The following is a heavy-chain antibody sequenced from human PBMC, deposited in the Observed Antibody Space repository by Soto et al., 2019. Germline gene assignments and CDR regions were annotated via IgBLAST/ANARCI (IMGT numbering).Heavy chain of an antibody. CDR1: GGCISNAAYS. J-gene: IGHJ4*02. CDR2: IYPSGMP. CDR3: ARERGGYGLFDS. D-gene: IGHD5-18*01. Sequence: SETLSLTCTVSGGCISNAAYSWSWILQPPGKGLEWIGYIYPSGMPFYNPSLRSRVTISLDRSNDQFSLNLKSVTAADTPVYYCARERGGYGLFDSCGQWTVVTV. V-gene: IGHV4-30-2*01.